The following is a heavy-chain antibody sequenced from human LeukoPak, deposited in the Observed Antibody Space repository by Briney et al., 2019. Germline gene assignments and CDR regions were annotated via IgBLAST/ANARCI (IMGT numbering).Heavy chain of an antibody. J-gene: IGHJ4*02. Sequence: GRPLRLSCAASGFTFSTYAMHWVRQAPGKGLEWVAMIWYNGKNKHYADSVKGRFTISRDNSKNTLDLQMNSLRADDTAVYYCVRDPSNSGWAFDYWGQGTLVTVSP. CDR3: VRDPSNSGWAFDY. CDR2: IWYNGKNK. D-gene: IGHD6-19*01. CDR1: GFTFSTYA. V-gene: IGHV3-33*01.